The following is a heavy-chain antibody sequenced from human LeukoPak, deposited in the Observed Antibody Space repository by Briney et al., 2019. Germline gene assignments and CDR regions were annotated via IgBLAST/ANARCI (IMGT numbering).Heavy chain of an antibody. J-gene: IGHJ5*02. V-gene: IGHV4-39*07. CDR3: ARDNGLAGHNWFDP. CDR1: GGSISSSSYY. D-gene: IGHD2-8*01. Sequence: PSETLSLTCTVSGGSISSSSYYWGWIRQPPGKGLEWIGSIYYSGSTYYNPSLKSRVTISVDTSKNQFSLKLSSVTAADTAVYYCARDNGLAGHNWFDPWGQGTLVTVSS. CDR2: IYYSGST.